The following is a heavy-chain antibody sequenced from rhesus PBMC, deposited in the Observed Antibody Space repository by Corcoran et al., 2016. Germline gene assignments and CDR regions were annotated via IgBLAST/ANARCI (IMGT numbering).Heavy chain of an antibody. CDR2: IYGSSGNT. CDR1: GYSISSGYD. V-gene: IGHV4-127*01. CDR3: AREFSYFDY. J-gene: IGHJ4*01. Sequence: QVQLQESGPGVVKPSETLSLTCAVSGYSISSGYDWSWIRQPPGKGLEWIWYIYGSSGNTNYNPSLNTRANISKDPSKNQFSRKLSSVTAADTAVYYCAREFSYFDYWGQGVLVTVSS.